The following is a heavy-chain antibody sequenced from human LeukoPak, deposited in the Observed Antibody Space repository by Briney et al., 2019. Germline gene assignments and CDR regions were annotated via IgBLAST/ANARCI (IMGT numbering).Heavy chain of an antibody. CDR3: ARGGSSSWSLPFDY. CDR1: GFAFSSYA. Sequence: PGGSLRLSCAASGFAFSSYAMSGVRQAPGKGLEGVSAISGSGGSTYYADSVKGRFTISRDNSKNTLYLQMGSLRAEDMAVCYCARGGSSSWSLPFDYWGQGTLVTVSS. J-gene: IGHJ4*02. D-gene: IGHD6-13*01. CDR2: ISGSGGST. V-gene: IGHV3-23*01.